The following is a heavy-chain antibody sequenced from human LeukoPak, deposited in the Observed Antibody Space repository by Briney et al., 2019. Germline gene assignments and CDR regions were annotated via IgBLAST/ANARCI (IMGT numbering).Heavy chain of an antibody. CDR2: ISSSSSTI. CDR1: GFTFSSYS. CDR3: ARDGMVRGVIIWDAFDI. V-gene: IGHV3-48*02. D-gene: IGHD3-10*01. J-gene: IGHJ3*02. Sequence: GGSLRLSCAASGFTFSSYSMNWVRQAPGKGLEWVSYISSSSSTIHYADSVKGRFTISRDNAKSSLYLQMNSLRDEDTAVYYCARDGMVRGVIIWDAFDIWGQGTMVTVSS.